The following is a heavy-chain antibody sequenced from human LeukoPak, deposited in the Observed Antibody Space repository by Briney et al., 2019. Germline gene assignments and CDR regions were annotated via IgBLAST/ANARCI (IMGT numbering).Heavy chain of an antibody. V-gene: IGHV3-23*01. J-gene: IGHJ4*02. Sequence: PGGSLRLSCAASGFSFNTYAMSWVRQAPGKGLEWVSAISNTGGSTYYADSVKGRFTISRDKSKNTLSLQMNSLRAEDTAVYYCAKGGQWLARFDYWGQGTLVTVSS. CDR2: ISNTGGST. CDR3: AKGGQWLARFDY. CDR1: GFSFNTYA. D-gene: IGHD6-19*01.